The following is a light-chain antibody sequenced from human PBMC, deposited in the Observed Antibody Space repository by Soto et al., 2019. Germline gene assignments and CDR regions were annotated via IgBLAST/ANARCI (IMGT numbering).Light chain of an antibody. J-gene: IGLJ3*02. CDR2: SHD. CDR1: RSNVGRNS. Sequence: QSVVTQPPSASQTPRQRVPISCSGSRSNVGRNSVSWYQHVPGTAPKLLIYSHDQRPSGVPDRISASRSGTAASLAISGLRSEDEAFYYCAAWDDSLNAWVFGGGTKVTVL. V-gene: IGLV1-44*01. CDR3: AAWDDSLNAWV.